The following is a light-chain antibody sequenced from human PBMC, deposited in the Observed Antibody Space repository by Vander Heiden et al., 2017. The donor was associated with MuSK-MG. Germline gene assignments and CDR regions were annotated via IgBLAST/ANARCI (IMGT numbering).Light chain of an antibody. CDR1: ESVSFLGINL. CDR3: RQSKNFPP. CDR2: QAS. J-gene: IGKJ4*01. V-gene: IGKV3-11*01. Sequence: DIVLTQSPASLAVSPGQRATITCRASESVSFLGINLIHWYQQKPGQPPKLLIYQASNKDPGVPARFSGSGSGTDFTLTIKPVEANDTANYYWRQSKNFPPLGGGTKVEIK.